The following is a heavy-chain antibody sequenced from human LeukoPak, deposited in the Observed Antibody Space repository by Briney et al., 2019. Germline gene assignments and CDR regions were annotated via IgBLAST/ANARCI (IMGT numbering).Heavy chain of an antibody. V-gene: IGHV3-33*01. CDR2: IWYVVTNK. J-gene: IGHJ4*02. CDR1: GXTFSSYG. D-gene: IGHD6-13*01. Sequence: PGGSLSLSCAASGXTFSSYGMHWVRQAPGKGREWVSFIWYVVTNKYYADSVKCRFTISRDNSKNTLDLQMNSLRVEDTAVYYSVREGPLYSSTWYGDYWGQGTLVTVSS. CDR3: VREGPLYSSTWYGDY.